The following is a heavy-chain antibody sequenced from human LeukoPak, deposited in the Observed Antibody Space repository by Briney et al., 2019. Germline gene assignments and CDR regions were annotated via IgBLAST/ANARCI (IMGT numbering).Heavy chain of an antibody. CDR2: INHSGST. J-gene: IGHJ4*02. CDR1: GASFSGHY. Sequence: SETLSLTCAVYGASFSGHYWSWIRQPPGKRLEWIGEINHSGSTNYNPPLKSRVTISVDTSKSQFSLNLTSVTAADTAVYYCASRQVSGRSYYFDFWGQGTLVTVSS. V-gene: IGHV4-34*01. CDR3: ASRQVSGRSYYFDF. D-gene: IGHD1-26*01.